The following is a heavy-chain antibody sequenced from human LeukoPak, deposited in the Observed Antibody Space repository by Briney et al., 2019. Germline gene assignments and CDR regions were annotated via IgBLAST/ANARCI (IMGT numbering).Heavy chain of an antibody. V-gene: IGHV3-23*01. CDR3: ARDPGAFPYFFDC. D-gene: IGHD4/OR15-4a*01. CDR2: MTNSRS. CDR1: GFTLSTYS. Sequence: PGGSLRLSCTVSGFTLSTYSLNWVRRAPGKGLEWVSLMTNSRSYYADSVRGRFTISRDNSKNTLYLQMNSLRVEDTAVYFCARDPGAFPYFFDCWGQGTLVTVSS. J-gene: IGHJ4*02.